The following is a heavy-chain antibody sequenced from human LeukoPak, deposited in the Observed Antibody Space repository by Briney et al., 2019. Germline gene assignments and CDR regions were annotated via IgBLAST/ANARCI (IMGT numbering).Heavy chain of an antibody. V-gene: IGHV3-48*04. D-gene: IGHD3-9*01. CDR2: ISSSSSTI. Sequence: GGSLRLSCAASGFTFSSYSMNWVRQAPGKGLEWVSYISSSSSTIYYADSVKGRFTISRDNAKNSLYLQMNSLRAEDTAVYYCAKSADWLFAYYYYGMDVWGQGTTVTVSS. J-gene: IGHJ6*02. CDR3: AKSADWLFAYYYYGMDV. CDR1: GFTFSSYS.